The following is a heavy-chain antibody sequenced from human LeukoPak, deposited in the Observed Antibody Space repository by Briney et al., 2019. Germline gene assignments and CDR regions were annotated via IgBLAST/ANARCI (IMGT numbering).Heavy chain of an antibody. Sequence: GASVTVSCQASGYTFTSYDINWVRQATGQGLAWMGWMNPKSGNTGYAQKFQGRVTMTRNTSISTAYMELSSLRSEDTAVYYCAGGGTYYDILTGYSTYYYYGMDVWGQGTTVTVSS. V-gene: IGHV1-8*01. J-gene: IGHJ6*02. CDR2: MNPKSGNT. CDR1: GYTFTSYD. CDR3: AGGGTYYDILTGYSTYYYYGMDV. D-gene: IGHD3-9*01.